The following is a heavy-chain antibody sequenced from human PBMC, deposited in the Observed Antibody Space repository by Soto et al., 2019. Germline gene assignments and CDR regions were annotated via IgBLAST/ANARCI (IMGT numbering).Heavy chain of an antibody. CDR3: ASRRLYYYYYMDV. Sequence: SETLSLTCAVYGGSFSGYYWSWIRQPPGKGLEWIGEINHSGSTNYNPSLKSRVTISVDTSKNQFPLKLSSVTAADTAVYYCASRRLYYYYYMDVWGKGTTVTVSS. D-gene: IGHD6-25*01. J-gene: IGHJ6*03. V-gene: IGHV4-34*01. CDR1: GGSFSGYY. CDR2: INHSGST.